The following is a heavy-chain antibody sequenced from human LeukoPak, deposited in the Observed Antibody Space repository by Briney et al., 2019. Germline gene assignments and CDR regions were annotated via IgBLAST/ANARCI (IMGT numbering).Heavy chain of an antibody. CDR1: GFTFSNYA. V-gene: IGHV3-23*01. J-gene: IGHJ4*02. Sequence: GGSLRLSCAASGFTFSNYAMSWVRQAPGKGLEWVASISPSGGAYYADSVKGRFTISRDSSKTTLYLQMNSLRAEDTAVYYCANVRAGHYFDYWGQGTLVTVSS. CDR3: ANVRAGHYFDY. D-gene: IGHD6-19*01. CDR2: ISPSGGA.